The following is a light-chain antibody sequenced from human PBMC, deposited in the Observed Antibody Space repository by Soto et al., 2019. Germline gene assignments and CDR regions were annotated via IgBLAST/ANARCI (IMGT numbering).Light chain of an antibody. V-gene: IGKV3-20*01. CDR3: QQYGSSGT. J-gene: IGKJ1*01. CDR2: GAS. CDR1: QAVNTR. Sequence: EIVLTQSPATLSAFPGDGVTPSCRASQAVNTRLAWYQHKPGQAPRLLIYGASNRATGIPDRFSGSGSGTDFTLTISRLEPEDFAVYYCQQYGSSGTFGQGTKVDIK.